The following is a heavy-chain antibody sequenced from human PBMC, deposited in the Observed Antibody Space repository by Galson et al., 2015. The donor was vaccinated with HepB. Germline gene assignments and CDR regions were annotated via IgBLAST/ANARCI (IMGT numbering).Heavy chain of an antibody. J-gene: IGHJ4*02. CDR1: GGSISGPGYF. D-gene: IGHD3-22*01. CDR2: IYYSGST. Sequence: LSLTCTVSGGSISGPGYFWSWIRQHPEKGLEWIGYIYYSGSTYYNPSLQSRVAISLDTSKNQFSLNLSSVTAADTAVYYCARDRSYDEEHYFDSWGQGALNTVSS. V-gene: IGHV4-31*03. CDR3: ARDRSYDEEHYFDS.